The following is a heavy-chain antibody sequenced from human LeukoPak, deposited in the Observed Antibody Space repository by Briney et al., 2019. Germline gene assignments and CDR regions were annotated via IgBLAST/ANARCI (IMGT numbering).Heavy chain of an antibody. J-gene: IGHJ4*02. CDR2: INTNTGNP. CDR1: GYTFTNYG. D-gene: IGHD2-21*01. V-gene: IGHV7-4-1*02. Sequence: ASVKVSCKASGYTFTNYGMSWVRQAPGQGLEWMGWINTNTGNPTYVQGFTGRFVFSVDTSVSTTYLQISSLKAEDSGMCYCARSAPLGYCGSDFCPLDHWGQGTLVTVSS. CDR3: ARSAPLGYCGSDFCPLDH.